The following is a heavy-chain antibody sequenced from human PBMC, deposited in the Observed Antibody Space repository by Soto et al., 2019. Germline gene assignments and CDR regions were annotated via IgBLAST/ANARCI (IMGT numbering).Heavy chain of an antibody. J-gene: IGHJ4*02. CDR1: GFTFSSYA. CDR2: ISGSGGST. CDR3: AKRAPGTLWFGEETYDY. Sequence: EVQLLESGGGLVQPGGSLRLSCAASGFTFSSYAMSWVRQAPGKGLEWVSAISGSGGSTYYADSVKGRFTISRDNSKNTLYLQMNSLRAEDTAVYYCAKRAPGTLWFGEETYDYWGQGTLVTVSS. V-gene: IGHV3-23*01. D-gene: IGHD3-10*01.